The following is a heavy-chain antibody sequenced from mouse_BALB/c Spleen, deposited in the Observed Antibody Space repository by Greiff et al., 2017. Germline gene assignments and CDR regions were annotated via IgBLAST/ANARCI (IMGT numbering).Heavy chain of an antibody. CDR2: INPSNGGT. CDR1: GYTFTSYY. Sequence: LQQSGAELVKPGASVKLSCKASGYTFTSYYMYWVKQRPGQGLEWIGEINPSNGGTNFNEKFKSKATLTVDKSSSTAYMQLSSLTSEDSAVYYCTKGYYGYDRGDYYAMDYWGQGTSVTVSS. CDR3: TKGYYGYDRGDYYAMDY. J-gene: IGHJ4*01. V-gene: IGHV1S81*02. D-gene: IGHD2-2*01.